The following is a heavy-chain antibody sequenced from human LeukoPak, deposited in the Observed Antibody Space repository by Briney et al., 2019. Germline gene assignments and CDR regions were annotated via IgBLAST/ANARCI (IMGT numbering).Heavy chain of an antibody. CDR2: ISSSSSYI. D-gene: IGHD4-17*01. J-gene: IGHJ5*02. V-gene: IGHV3-21*01. CDR1: GFTFSSYW. Sequence: PGGSLRLSCAASGFTFSSYWMHWVRQAPGKGLEWVSSISSSSSYIYYADSVKGRFTISRDNAKNSLYLQMNSLRAEDTAVYYCARDVSVTSNWFDPWGQGTLVTVSS. CDR3: ARDVSVTSNWFDP.